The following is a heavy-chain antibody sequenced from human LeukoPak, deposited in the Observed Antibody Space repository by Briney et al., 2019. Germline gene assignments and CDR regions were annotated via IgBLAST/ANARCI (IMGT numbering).Heavy chain of an antibody. D-gene: IGHD1-26*01. CDR3: ARGKGGSYGDYYYYTDV. CDR1: GGSFSGYY. V-gene: IGHV4-34*01. J-gene: IGHJ6*03. Sequence: SSETLSLTCAVYGGSFSGYYWSWIRQPPGKGLEWIGEINHSGSTNYNPSLKSRVTISVDTSKNQFSLKLSSVTAADTAVYYCARGKGGSYGDYYYYTDVWGKGTTVTVSS. CDR2: INHSGST.